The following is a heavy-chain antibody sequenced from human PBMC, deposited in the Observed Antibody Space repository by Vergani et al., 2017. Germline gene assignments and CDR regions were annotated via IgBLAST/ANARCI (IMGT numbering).Heavy chain of an antibody. J-gene: IGHJ3*02. V-gene: IGHV3-7*01. CDR2: IKQDGSEK. D-gene: IGHD5-18*01. Sequence: EVQLVESGGGLVQPGGSLRLSCAASGFTFSSYWMSWVRQAPGKGLEWVANIKQDGSEKYYVDSVKGRFTISRDNAKNSLYLQMNSLRAEDTAVYYCASSGIQLWAHAFDIWGQGTMVTVSS. CDR3: ASSGIQLWAHAFDI. CDR1: GFTFSSYW.